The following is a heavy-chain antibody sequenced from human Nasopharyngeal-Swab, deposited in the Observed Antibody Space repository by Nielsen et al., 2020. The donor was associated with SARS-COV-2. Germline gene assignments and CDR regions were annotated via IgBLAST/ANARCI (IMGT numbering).Heavy chain of an antibody. D-gene: IGHD4-23*01. Sequence: SQTLSLTCAVYGGSFSGYYWSWIRQPPGKGLEWIGEINHSGSTNYNPPLKSRVTISVDTSKNQFSLKLSSVTAADTAVYYCARGPPAGVIDYWGQGTLVTVSS. CDR3: ARGPPAGVIDY. CDR1: GGSFSGYY. V-gene: IGHV4-34*01. J-gene: IGHJ4*02. CDR2: INHSGST.